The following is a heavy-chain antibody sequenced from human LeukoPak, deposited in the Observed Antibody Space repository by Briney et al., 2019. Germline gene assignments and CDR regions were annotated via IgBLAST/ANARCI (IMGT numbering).Heavy chain of an antibody. CDR2: IYHSGGT. Sequence: PSENLSLTCTVSGYSISSGYYWGWIRQPPGKGLEWIGSIYHSGGTYYNPSLKSRVTISVGTSKNQFSLKLSSVTAADTAVYYCARDIYGDYDFWSGYSGYDAFDIWGQGTMVTVSS. CDR1: GYSISSGYY. V-gene: IGHV4-38-2*02. J-gene: IGHJ3*02. D-gene: IGHD3-3*01. CDR3: ARDIYGDYDFWSGYSGYDAFDI.